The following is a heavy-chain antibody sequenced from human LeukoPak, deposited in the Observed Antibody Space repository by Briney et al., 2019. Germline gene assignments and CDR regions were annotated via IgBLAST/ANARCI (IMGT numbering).Heavy chain of an antibody. CDR3: ARQGRYGHYDNWFDP. J-gene: IGHJ5*02. D-gene: IGHD3-3*01. CDR2: IYTSGST. CDR1: GGSISSGSYY. V-gene: IGHV4-61*02. Sequence: SETLSLTCTVSGGSISSGSYYWSWIRQPAGKGLEWIGRIYTSGSTNYNPSLKSRVTISVDTSKNQFSLKLSSVTAADTAVYYYARQGRYGHYDNWFDPWGQGTLVTVSS.